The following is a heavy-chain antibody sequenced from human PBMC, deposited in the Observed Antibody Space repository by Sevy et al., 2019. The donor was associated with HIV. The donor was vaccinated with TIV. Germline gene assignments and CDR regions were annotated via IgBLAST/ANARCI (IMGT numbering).Heavy chain of an antibody. V-gene: IGHV3-53*01. Sequence: GGSLRLSCAASGLSVSRNYLSWVRQAPGKGLEWVSVIYAGGSTYYADSVKGRFTVSRDNAKNSLYLQMNSLRAEDTAVYYCARGLSCSGGSCFFDYWGQGTLVTVSS. J-gene: IGHJ4*02. CDR2: IYAGGST. D-gene: IGHD2-15*01. CDR3: ARGLSCSGGSCFFDY. CDR1: GLSVSRNY.